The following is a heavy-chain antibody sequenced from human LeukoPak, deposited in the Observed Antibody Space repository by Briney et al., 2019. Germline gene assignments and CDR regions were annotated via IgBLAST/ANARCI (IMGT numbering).Heavy chain of an antibody. CDR2: ISSSGSTI. J-gene: IGHJ4*02. CDR3: ARCLIGLPLPDY. V-gene: IGHV3-48*03. Sequence: GGSLRLSCAASGFTFSNYEMNWVRQAPGKGLEWVSYISSSGSTIYYADSVKGRFTISRDNAKNSLYLQMNSLRAEDTAVYYCARCLIGLPLPDYWGQGTLVTVSS. CDR1: GFTFSNYE. D-gene: IGHD2/OR15-2a*01.